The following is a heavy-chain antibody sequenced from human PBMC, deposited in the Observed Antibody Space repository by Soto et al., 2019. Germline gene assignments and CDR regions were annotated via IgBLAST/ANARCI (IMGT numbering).Heavy chain of an antibody. J-gene: IGHJ5*02. CDR2: INPNSGGT. V-gene: IGHV1-2*02. Sequence: ASVKVSCKASGYTFTGYYMHWVRQAPGQGLEWMGWINPNSGGTNYAQKFQGRVTMTRDTSISTAYMELSRLRSDDTAVYYCARDGVTMVRGVNMRNWFDPWGQGTLVTVPQ. CDR3: ARDGVTMVRGVNMRNWFDP. D-gene: IGHD3-10*01. CDR1: GYTFTGYY.